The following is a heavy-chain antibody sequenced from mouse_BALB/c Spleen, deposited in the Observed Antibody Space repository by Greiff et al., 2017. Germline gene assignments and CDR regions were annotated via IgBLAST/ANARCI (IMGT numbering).Heavy chain of an antibody. CDR3: ARDYYYGSSPSWFAY. CDR1: GFSLTGYG. J-gene: IGHJ3*01. D-gene: IGHD1-1*01. CDR2: IWGDGST. V-gene: IGHV2-6-7*01. Sequence: VKLVESGPGLVAPSQSLSITCTVSGFSLTGYGVNWVRQPPGKGLEWLGMIWGDGSTDYNSALKSRLSISKDNSKSQVFLKMNSLQTDDTARYYCARDYYYGSSPSWFAYWGQGTLVTVSA.